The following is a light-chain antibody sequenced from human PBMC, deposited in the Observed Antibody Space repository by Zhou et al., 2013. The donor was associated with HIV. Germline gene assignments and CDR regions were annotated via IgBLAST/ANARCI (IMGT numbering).Light chain of an antibody. J-gene: IGKJ4*01. V-gene: IGKV3D-20*02. CDR1: QSLTSNS. CDR2: DAS. Sequence: EIVLTQSPGTLSLSPGERATLSCRASQSLTSNSLAWYQQKAGRAPRLLIYDASRRATGVPARFSGSGSGTDFTLTISSLEPEDFAVYYCQQRHNWPPITFGAGTKVEIK. CDR3: QQRHNWPPIT.